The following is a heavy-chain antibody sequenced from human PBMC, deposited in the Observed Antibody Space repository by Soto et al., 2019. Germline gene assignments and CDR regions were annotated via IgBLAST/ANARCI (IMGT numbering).Heavy chain of an antibody. V-gene: IGHV3-9*01. J-gene: IGHJ5*02. D-gene: IGHD6-13*01. Sequence: EVQLVESGGGLVQPGRSLRLSCAASGFTFDDYAMHWVRQAPGKGLEWVSGISWNSGSIGYADSVKGRFTISRDNAKNSLYLQMNSLRAEDTALYYCAKAAGIAAAAPFDPWGQGTLVTVSS. CDR1: GFTFDDYA. CDR3: AKAAGIAAAAPFDP. CDR2: ISWNSGSI.